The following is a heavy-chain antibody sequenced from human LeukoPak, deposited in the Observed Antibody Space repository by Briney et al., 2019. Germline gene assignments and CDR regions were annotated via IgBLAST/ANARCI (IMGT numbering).Heavy chain of an antibody. J-gene: IGHJ4*02. CDR1: GYTFTSYG. CDR3: ARDSPITMVRGEERPTVDY. CDR2: ISAYNGNT. D-gene: IGHD3-10*01. Sequence: GASVKVSCKASGYTFTSYGISWVRQAPGQGLEWMGWISAYNGNTNYAQKLQGRVTMTTDTSTSTAYMELRSLRSDDTAVYYCARDSPITMVRGEERPTVDYWGQGTLVTVSS. V-gene: IGHV1-18*01.